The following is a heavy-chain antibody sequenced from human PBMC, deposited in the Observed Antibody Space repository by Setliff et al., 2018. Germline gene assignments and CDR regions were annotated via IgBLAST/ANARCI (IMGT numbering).Heavy chain of an antibody. J-gene: IGHJ6*03. CDR2: ISAYNGNT. CDR3: ARVPYPHRFPYSNYLGYYYHHYLDV. D-gene: IGHD4-4*01. V-gene: IGHV1-18*01. Sequence: ASVKVSCKASGYTFTSYGISWVRQAPGQGLEWMGWISAYNGNTNYAQKLQGRVTMTTDTSTSTAYMELRSLRSDDTAVYYCARVPYPHRFPYSNYLGYYYHHYLDVRGKGTTVTVSS. CDR1: GYTFTSYG.